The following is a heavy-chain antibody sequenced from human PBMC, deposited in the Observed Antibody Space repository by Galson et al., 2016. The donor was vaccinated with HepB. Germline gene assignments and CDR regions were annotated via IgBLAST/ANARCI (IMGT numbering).Heavy chain of an antibody. CDR2: ISGSGDTT. J-gene: IGHJ4*02. CDR3: AKRDYYDSSGFSALLDY. V-gene: IGHV3-23*01. D-gene: IGHD3-22*01. Sequence: SLRLSCAASGFTFSGYAMSWVRQAPGKGLEWVSGISGSGDTTDYGDSVKGRFTISRDNSKNPLYLQMNSLRAEDTAVYYCAKRDYYDSSGFSALLDYWGLGTLVTVSS. CDR1: GFTFSGYA.